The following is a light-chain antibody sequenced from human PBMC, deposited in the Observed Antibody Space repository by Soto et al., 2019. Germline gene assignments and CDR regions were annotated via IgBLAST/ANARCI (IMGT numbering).Light chain of an antibody. CDR1: QSVSSSI. Sequence: EIVLTQSPGTLSLSPGERATLSCRASQSVSSSILAWYQQKPGQAPRLLIYGTSTRATGIPARFSGSGSGTDFTLTISRLEPEDFAVYYCQQYGSSRWTFGQGTKVE. CDR2: GTS. V-gene: IGKV3-20*01. J-gene: IGKJ1*01. CDR3: QQYGSSRWT.